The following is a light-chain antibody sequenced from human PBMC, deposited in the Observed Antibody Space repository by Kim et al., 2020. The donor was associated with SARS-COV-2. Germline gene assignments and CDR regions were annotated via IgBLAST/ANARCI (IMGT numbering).Light chain of an antibody. CDR2: DVS. CDR3: CSYAGSCTPIV. V-gene: IGLV2-11*01. CDR1: SSDVGGYNY. J-gene: IGLJ2*01. Sequence: QSALTQPRSVSGSSGQSVTISCTGTSSDVGGYNYVSWYQQHPGKAPKLMIYDVSKRPSGVPDRFSGSKSGNTASLTISGLQAEDEADYYCCSYAGSCTPIVFGGRTKLTVL.